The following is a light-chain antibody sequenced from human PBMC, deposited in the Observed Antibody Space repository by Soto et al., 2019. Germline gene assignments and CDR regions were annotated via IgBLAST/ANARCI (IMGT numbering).Light chain of an antibody. V-gene: IGLV4-69*01. CDR2: VNRDDSH. J-gene: IGLJ2*01. CDR1: SGHSSYA. Sequence: QLVLTQSPSASASLGASVKLTCTLSSGHSSYAIAWHQQQPEKGPRYLMKVNRDDSHNKGDGIPDRFSGSSSGAERHLTISSLQSEDEADYYCQTWATGIQVFGGGTKLTVL. CDR3: QTWATGIQV.